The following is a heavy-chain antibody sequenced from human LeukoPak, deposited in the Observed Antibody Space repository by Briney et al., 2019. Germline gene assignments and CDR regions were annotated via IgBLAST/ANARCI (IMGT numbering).Heavy chain of an antibody. CDR2: ISYDGSNK. J-gene: IGHJ5*02. Sequence: PGGSLRLSCAASGFTFTTYGMHWVRQAPGKGLEWVAVISYDGSNKYYADSVKGRFTISRDNSKNTLYLQMNSLRAEDTAVYYCARGLNYGGIYNWFDPWGQGTLVTVSS. V-gene: IGHV3-30*19. D-gene: IGHD4-23*01. CDR1: GFTFTTYG. CDR3: ARGLNYGGIYNWFDP.